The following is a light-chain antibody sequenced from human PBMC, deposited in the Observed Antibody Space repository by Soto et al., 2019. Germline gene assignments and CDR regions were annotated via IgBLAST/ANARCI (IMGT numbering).Light chain of an antibody. CDR3: SSYTSSTTLV. Sequence: QSALTQPASVSGSPGQSITISCTGTSSDVGGYNYVSWYQHHPGKAPKLMIYDVSNRPSGVSYRFSGSKSGNTASLTISGLQAEDEAEYYCSSYTSSTTLVFGGGTKLTVL. J-gene: IGLJ3*02. V-gene: IGLV2-14*03. CDR2: DVS. CDR1: SSDVGGYNY.